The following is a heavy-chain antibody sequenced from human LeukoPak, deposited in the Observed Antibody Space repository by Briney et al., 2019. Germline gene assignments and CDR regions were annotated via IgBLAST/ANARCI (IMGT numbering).Heavy chain of an antibody. J-gene: IGHJ4*02. CDR3: ARGRMVRGVIPDY. Sequence: GGSLRLSCAASGFAFSGYGMHWVRQAPGKGLEWVAVISYDGSNKYYADSVKGRFTISRDNSKNTLYLQMNSLRAEDTAVYYCARGRMVRGVIPDYWGQGTLVTVSS. V-gene: IGHV3-30*03. CDR2: ISYDGSNK. CDR1: GFAFSGYG. D-gene: IGHD3-10*01.